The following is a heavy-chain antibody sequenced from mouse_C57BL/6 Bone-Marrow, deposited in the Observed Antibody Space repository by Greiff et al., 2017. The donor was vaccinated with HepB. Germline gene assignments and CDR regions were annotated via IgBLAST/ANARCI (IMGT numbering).Heavy chain of an antibody. CDR3: ARGGYYYASRGDY. CDR2: INPSNGGT. D-gene: IGHD1-1*01. V-gene: IGHV1-53*01. CDR1: GYTFTSYW. J-gene: IGHJ2*01. Sequence: QVHVKQPGTELVKPGASVKLSCKASGYTFTSYWMHWVKQRPGQGLEWIGNINPSNGGTNYNEKFKSKATLTVDKSSSTAYMQLSSLTSEDSAVYYCARGGYYYASRGDYWGQGTTLTVSS.